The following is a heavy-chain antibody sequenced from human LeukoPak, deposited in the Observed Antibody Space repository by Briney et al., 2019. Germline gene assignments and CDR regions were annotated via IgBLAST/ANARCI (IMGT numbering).Heavy chain of an antibody. D-gene: IGHD1-7*01. V-gene: IGHV4-30-2*01. J-gene: IGHJ4*02. CDR2: IYHSGST. Sequence: TLSLTCAVPGGSISSGGYSWSWIRQPPGKGLEWIGYIYHSGSTYYNPSLKSRVTISVGRSKNQFSLKLSSVTAADTAVYYCARASTGTTYVDYWGQGTLVTVSS. CDR1: GGSISSGGYS. CDR3: ARASTGTTYVDY.